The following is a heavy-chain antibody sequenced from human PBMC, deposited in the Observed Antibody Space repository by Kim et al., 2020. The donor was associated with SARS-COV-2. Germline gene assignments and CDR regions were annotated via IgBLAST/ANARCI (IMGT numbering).Heavy chain of an antibody. J-gene: IGHJ6*02. Sequence: ASVKVSCKASGYTFTSYYIHWVRQAPGQGLEWMGIINPSTGFTRYAQNFQGRVTMTGDTSTSTVYMELSSLRSEDSALYYCARQGWANYGLDVWGQGTT. CDR1: GYTFTSYY. CDR3: ARQGWANYGLDV. D-gene: IGHD1-26*01. CDR2: INPSTGFT. V-gene: IGHV1-46*01.